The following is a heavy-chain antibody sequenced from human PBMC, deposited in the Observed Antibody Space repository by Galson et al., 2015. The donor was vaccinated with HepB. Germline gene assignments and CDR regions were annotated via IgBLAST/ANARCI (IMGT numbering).Heavy chain of an antibody. V-gene: IGHV3-73*01. CDR3: TRHDPHGSGRSDY. D-gene: IGHD3-10*01. CDR1: GFTFSGSA. Sequence: SLRLSCAASGFTFSGSAMHWVRQASGKGLEWVGRIRSKANSYATAYAASVKGRFTISRDDSKNTAYLQMNSLKTEDTAVYYCTRHDPHGSGRSDYWGQGTLVTVSS. J-gene: IGHJ4*02. CDR2: IRSKANSYAT.